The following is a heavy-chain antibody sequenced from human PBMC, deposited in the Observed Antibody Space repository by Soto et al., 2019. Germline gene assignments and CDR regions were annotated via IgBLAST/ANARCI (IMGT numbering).Heavy chain of an antibody. V-gene: IGHV1-2*04. J-gene: IGHJ4*02. D-gene: IGHD3-3*01. CDR2: INPNSGGT. CDR3: ARTSYYDFWSGSQPGYFDY. Sequence: SGKIDCKGSAYTFTGYYLLWVGQVPGQGLEWMGWINPNSGGTNYAQKFQGWVTMTRDTSISTAYMELSRLRSDDTAVYYCARTSYYDFWSGSQPGYFDYWGQGTLVTVSS. CDR1: AYTFTGYY.